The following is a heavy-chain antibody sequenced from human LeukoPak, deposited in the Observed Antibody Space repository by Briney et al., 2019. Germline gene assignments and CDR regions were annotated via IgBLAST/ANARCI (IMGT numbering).Heavy chain of an antibody. CDR2: ISSSSSYI. D-gene: IGHD3-16*01. CDR1: GFTFSNYA. CDR3: AKWGDHGGFDY. Sequence: GRSLRLSCAASGFTFSNYAMHWVRQAPGKGLEWVSSISSSSSYIYYADSVKGRFTISRDNAKNSLYLQMNSLRAEDTAVYYCAKWGDHGGFDYWGQGTLVTVSS. J-gene: IGHJ4*02. V-gene: IGHV3-21*01.